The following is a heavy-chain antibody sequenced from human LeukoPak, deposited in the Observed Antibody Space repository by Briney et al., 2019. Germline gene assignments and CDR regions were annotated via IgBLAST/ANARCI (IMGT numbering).Heavy chain of an antibody. CDR2: ISSSSSYI. D-gene: IGHD5-24*01. V-gene: IGHV3-21*01. CDR3: ARLTRWDGYNFFQH. J-gene: IGHJ1*01. CDR1: GFTFSSYS. Sequence: GGCLRLSCAASGFTFSSYSMNWGRQAPGKGLEWVSSISSSSSYIYYAASVKGRFTISRDNAKNSLYLQMNSLRAEDTAVYYCARLTRWDGYNFFQHWGQGTLVTVSS.